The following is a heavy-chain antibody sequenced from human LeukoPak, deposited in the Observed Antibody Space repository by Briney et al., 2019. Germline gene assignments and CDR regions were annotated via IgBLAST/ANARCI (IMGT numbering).Heavy chain of an antibody. CDR3: AKVQLKGSGTSGSLWYYYYYGMDV. Sequence: GGSLRLSCAASGFTFSSYAMSWVRQAPGKGLEWVSAISGSGGSTYDADSVKGRFTISRDNSKNTLYLQMNSLRAEDTAVYYCAKVQLKGSGTSGSLWYYYYYGMDVWGQGTTVTVSS. D-gene: IGHD3-10*01. J-gene: IGHJ6*02. V-gene: IGHV3-23*01. CDR1: GFTFSSYA. CDR2: ISGSGGST.